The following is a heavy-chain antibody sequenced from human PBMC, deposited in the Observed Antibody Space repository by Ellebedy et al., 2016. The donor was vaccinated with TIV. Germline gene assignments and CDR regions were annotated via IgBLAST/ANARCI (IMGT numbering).Heavy chain of an antibody. Sequence: PGGSLRLSCAASGLTFSSHWMSWVRQAPGKGLQWVANIKEDGSEKYYVDSVKGRFTISRDNAKNSLYLQMNSLRAEDTAGYYCASARNYWGQGTLVTVSS. J-gene: IGHJ4*02. CDR2: IKEDGSEK. V-gene: IGHV3-7*01. CDR1: GLTFSSHW. CDR3: ASARNY.